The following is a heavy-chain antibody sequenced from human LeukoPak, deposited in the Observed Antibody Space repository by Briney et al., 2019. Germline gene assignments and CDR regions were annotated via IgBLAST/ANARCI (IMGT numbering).Heavy chain of an antibody. D-gene: IGHD1-26*01. Sequence: ASVKVSCKASGYTFTGYYMHWVRQAPGQRPEWMGWINAGNGNTKYSQKFQGRVIITRDTSATTAYMELSSLRSEDTAVYYCARAGRPYYYGMDVWGQGTTVTVSS. CDR3: ARAGRPYYYGMDV. CDR2: INAGNGNT. CDR1: GYTFTGYY. V-gene: IGHV1-3*01. J-gene: IGHJ6*02.